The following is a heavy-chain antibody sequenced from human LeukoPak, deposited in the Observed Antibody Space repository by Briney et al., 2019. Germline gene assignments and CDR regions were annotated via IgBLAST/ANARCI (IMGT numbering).Heavy chain of an antibody. V-gene: IGHV4-34*01. CDR3: ARVPKYFDL. J-gene: IGHJ2*01. CDR1: GGSISSYY. Sequence: PSETLSLTCTVSGGSISSYYWSWIRQPPGKGLEWIGEINHRGSTNYNPSLKSRVTISVGTSKNQFSLKLSSVTAADTAVYYCARVPKYFDLWGRGTLVTVSS. CDR2: INHRGST.